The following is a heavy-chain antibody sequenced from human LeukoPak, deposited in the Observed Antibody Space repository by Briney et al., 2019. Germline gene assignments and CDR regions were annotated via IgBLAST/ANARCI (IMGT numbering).Heavy chain of an antibody. CDR3: AREVGSPNWFDP. CDR2: IIPIFGTA. CDR1: GFTFTSYY. D-gene: IGHD2-15*01. V-gene: IGHV1-69*13. Sequence: GASVKVSCKASGFTFTSYYMHWVRQAPGQGLEWMGGIIPIFGTANYAQKFQGRVTITADESTSTAYMELSSLRSEDTAVYYCAREVGSPNWFDPWGQGTLVTVSS. J-gene: IGHJ5*02.